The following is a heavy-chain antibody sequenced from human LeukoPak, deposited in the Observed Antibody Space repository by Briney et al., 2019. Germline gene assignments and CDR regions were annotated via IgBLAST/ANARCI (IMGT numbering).Heavy chain of an antibody. CDR3: ARGRRSGGITMIRGVKDRGWFDP. CDR2: IRYDGSNK. CDR1: GFTFTSHG. V-gene: IGHV3-33*08. Sequence: GRSLRLSCAASGFTFTSHGMHWVRQAPGKGLEWVAHIRYDGSNKYYADSVKGRFTISRDDSKKMLYLQMNSLRPEDTAVYYCARGRRSGGITMIRGVKDRGWFDPWGQGTLVTVSS. D-gene: IGHD3-10*01. J-gene: IGHJ5*02.